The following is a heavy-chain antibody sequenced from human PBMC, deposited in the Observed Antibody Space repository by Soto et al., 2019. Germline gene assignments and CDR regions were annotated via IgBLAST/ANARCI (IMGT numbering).Heavy chain of an antibody. Sequence: PSETLSLTCTVSGASISRYYWSWIRQSPGKGLEWIGYMYYSGNANYNPSLRSRITISVDTSKNQFSLNLNSVTAADTAVYYCAREYPVHRAYFDYWGQGILVTVSS. V-gene: IGHV4-59*01. CDR2: MYYSGNA. CDR1: GASISRYY. J-gene: IGHJ4*02. CDR3: AREYPVHRAYFDY.